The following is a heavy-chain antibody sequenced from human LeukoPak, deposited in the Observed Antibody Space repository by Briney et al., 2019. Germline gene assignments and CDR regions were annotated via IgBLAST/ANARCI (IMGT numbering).Heavy chain of an antibody. D-gene: IGHD2-15*01. Sequence: PSETLSLTCAVYGGSFSDYYWSWIRQPPGKGLEWIGEINHSGGTKYNPSLKSRVTISVDTSKNQFSLKLSSVTAADTAVYYCARYCSGGSCYWSNWFDPWGQGTLVTVSS. J-gene: IGHJ5*02. CDR3: ARYCSGGSCYWSNWFDP. V-gene: IGHV4-34*01. CDR2: INHSGGT. CDR1: GGSFSDYY.